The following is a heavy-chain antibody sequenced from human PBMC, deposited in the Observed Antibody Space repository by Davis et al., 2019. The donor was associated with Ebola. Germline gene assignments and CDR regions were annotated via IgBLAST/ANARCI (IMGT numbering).Heavy chain of an antibody. V-gene: IGHV3-7*03. CDR1: GFTFSRNW. CDR2: IKQDGSEK. Sequence: GESLKISCAASGFTFSRNWMSWVRQAPGKGLGWVANIKQDGSEKYYVDSVKGRFTISRDNAKNSLFLQMSSLRAEDTAMYYCARDGLPAALNFWGQGTLVTVSS. CDR3: ARDGLPAALNF. J-gene: IGHJ4*02. D-gene: IGHD2-2*01.